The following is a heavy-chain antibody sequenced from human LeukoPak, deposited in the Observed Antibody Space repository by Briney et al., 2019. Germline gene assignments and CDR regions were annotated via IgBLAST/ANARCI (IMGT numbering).Heavy chain of an antibody. V-gene: IGHV3-48*03. Sequence: GGSLRLSCAASGFTFSSYEMNWVRQAPGKGLEWVSYISSSGSTIYYADSVKGRFTISRDNAKNSLYLQMNSLRAEDTAVYYCARDRGYTGSYYGDAFDIWGQGTMVTVSS. CDR1: GFTFSSYE. D-gene: IGHD1-26*01. J-gene: IGHJ3*02. CDR2: ISSSGSTI. CDR3: ARDRGYTGSYYGDAFDI.